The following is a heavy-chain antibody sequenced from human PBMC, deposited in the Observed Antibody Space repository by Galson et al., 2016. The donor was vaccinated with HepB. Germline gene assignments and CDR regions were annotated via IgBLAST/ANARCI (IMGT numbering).Heavy chain of an antibody. CDR3: AGDHGPSGWLN. CDR2: IYRDGTT. CDR1: EFTVSGNY. J-gene: IGHJ4*02. D-gene: IGHD6-19*01. V-gene: IGHV3-53*01. Sequence: SLRLSCAASEFTVSGNYMSWVRQAPGKGLEWVSDIYRDGTTYYAASVKSRFTISRDNSKNTLYLQMNSLTADDTALYCCAGDHGPSGWLNWGQGTLVIVSS.